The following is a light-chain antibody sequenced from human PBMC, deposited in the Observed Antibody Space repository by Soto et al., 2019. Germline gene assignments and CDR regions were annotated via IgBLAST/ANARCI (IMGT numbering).Light chain of an antibody. CDR3: QQYNAWPWT. CDR2: GAS. V-gene: IGKV3-15*01. CDR1: QKIDNK. Sequence: ETLLTQSPGTLSVSPGERVTLSCRATQKIDNKLAWYQQRPGQVPRLLMFGASTRATDTPTRFSGSGSGTDFTLTLSGLQSEDFAVYYCQQYNAWPWTFGQGTKVDIK. J-gene: IGKJ1*01.